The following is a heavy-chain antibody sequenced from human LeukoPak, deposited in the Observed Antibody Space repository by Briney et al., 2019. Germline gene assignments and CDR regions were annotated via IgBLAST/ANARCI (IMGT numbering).Heavy chain of an antibody. J-gene: IGHJ3*02. CDR1: GFTVPDNY. CDR2: IYGGGDT. V-gene: IGHV3-66*01. Sequence: GGSLRLSCAASGFTVPDNYMNWVRQSSGKGLEWVSVIYGGGDTNYADSVKGRFTISRDNSKNTLYLQMNSLRAEDTAVYYCARGDRTDAFDIWGQGTMVTVSS. CDR3: ARGDRTDAFDI.